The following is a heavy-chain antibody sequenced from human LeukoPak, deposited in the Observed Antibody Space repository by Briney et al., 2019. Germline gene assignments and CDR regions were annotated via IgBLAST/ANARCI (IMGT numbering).Heavy chain of an antibody. CDR1: GFTFSTYT. CDR2: ISSSSSTI. V-gene: IGHV3-48*01. Sequence: PGGSLRLSCAASGFTFSTYTMNWVRQAPGKGLEWISTISSSSSTIYYADSVKGRFTISRDNAKTSLFLQMNSLRAEDTAVYYCGRSYISPWYMDYWGQGTLVTVSS. CDR3: GRSYISPWYMDY. J-gene: IGHJ4*02. D-gene: IGHD6-13*01.